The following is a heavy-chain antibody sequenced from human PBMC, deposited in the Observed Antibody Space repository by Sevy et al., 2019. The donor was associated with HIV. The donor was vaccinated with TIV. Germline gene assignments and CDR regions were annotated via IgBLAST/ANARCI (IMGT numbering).Heavy chain of an antibody. V-gene: IGHV3-30*04. CDR3: ARDLLFAWHYYYDSSGYPFDY. Sequence: GGSLRLSCAASGFTFSSYAMHWVRQAPGKGLEWVAVISYDGSNKYYEDSVKGRFTISRDNSKNTLYLQMNSLRAEDTAVYYCARDLLFAWHYYYDSSGYPFDYWGQGTLVTVSS. D-gene: IGHD3-22*01. CDR2: ISYDGSNK. J-gene: IGHJ4*02. CDR1: GFTFSSYA.